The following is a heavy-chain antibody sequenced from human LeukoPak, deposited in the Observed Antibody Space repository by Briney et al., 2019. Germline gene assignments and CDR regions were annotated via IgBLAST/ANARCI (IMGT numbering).Heavy chain of an antibody. Sequence: GASVKLSCKASGGIFSRYAISWGRHAPGQGLELMGGIIPIFGTANYAQKFQGRVTITADDSTSTAYMVLSSLRSEDTAVYFCARDRVVGLRLDHAFDIWGQGTVVTVSS. CDR2: IIPIFGTA. J-gene: IGHJ3*02. CDR1: GGIFSRYA. V-gene: IGHV1-69*13. CDR3: ARDRVVGLRLDHAFDI. D-gene: IGHD2-15*01.